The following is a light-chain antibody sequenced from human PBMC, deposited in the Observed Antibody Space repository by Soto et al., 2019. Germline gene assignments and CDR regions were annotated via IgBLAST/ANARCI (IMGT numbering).Light chain of an antibody. Sequence: DIVMTPSPLSLPVTPGEPASISCSSSQSLLQSNGYNYLDWYLQKPGQSPQLLIYFGSYRASGVPDRFSGSGSGTDFTLKIRRVEAEDVGVYYCMQSQQSPPTFGQGTKVEI. V-gene: IGKV2-28*01. J-gene: IGKJ1*01. CDR1: QSLLQSNGYNY. CDR3: MQSQQSPPT. CDR2: FGS.